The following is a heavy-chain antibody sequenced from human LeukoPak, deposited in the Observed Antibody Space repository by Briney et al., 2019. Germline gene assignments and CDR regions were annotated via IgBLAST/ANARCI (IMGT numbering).Heavy chain of an antibody. Sequence: ASVKVSCKASGGIFSNYGISWVLQAPGQGLEWMGIINPSGGSTSYAQKFQGRVTMTRDTSTSTVYMELSSLRSEDTAVYYCARAYSGSSVNWFDPWGQGTLVTVSS. D-gene: IGHD1-26*01. V-gene: IGHV1-46*01. CDR2: INPSGGST. J-gene: IGHJ5*02. CDR3: ARAYSGSSVNWFDP. CDR1: GGIFSNYG.